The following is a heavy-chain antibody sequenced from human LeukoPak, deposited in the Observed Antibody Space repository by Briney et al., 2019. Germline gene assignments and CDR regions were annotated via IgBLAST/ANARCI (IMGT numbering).Heavy chain of an antibody. CDR1: GFTFSSYW. CDR2: IKQDGSEK. J-gene: IGHJ4*02. Sequence: PGGSLRLSCAASGFTFSSYWMSWVRQAPGKGLEWVANIKQDGSEKYYVDSAKGRFTISRDNAGNSLYLQMNSLRAEDTAVYYCAKFRGGYSYGHDYWGQGTLVTVSS. D-gene: IGHD5-18*01. CDR3: AKFRGGYSYGHDY. V-gene: IGHV3-7*03.